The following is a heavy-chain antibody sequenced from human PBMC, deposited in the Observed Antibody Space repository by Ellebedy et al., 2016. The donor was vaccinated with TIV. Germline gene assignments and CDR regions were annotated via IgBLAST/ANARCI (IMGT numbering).Heavy chain of an antibody. CDR3: ARRGWLGWLDP. J-gene: IGHJ5*02. CDR1: NESFTGYY. Sequence: SETLSLTXTIHNESFTGYYWTWIRQSPEKGLEWIGEINHGGDTNYNPSLKSRLTVSLDTSKNQFFLKVNSVTAADTAVYYCARRGWLGWLDPWGQGTLVTVSS. CDR2: INHGGDT. V-gene: IGHV4-34*01. D-gene: IGHD6-19*01.